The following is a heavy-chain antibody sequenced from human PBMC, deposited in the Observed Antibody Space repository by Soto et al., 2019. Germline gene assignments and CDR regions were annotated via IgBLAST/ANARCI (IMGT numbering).Heavy chain of an antibody. J-gene: IGHJ4*02. V-gene: IGHV3-48*02. CDR1: GFTFSSYS. CDR3: ASHFDY. Sequence: GGSLRLSWGASGFTFSSYSMNWVRQAPGKGLEWVSYISSSSYTIFYADSVKGRFTMSRDNAKNSLYLQMNSLRDEDTAVYYCASHFDYWGQGTLVTVS. CDR2: ISSSSYTI.